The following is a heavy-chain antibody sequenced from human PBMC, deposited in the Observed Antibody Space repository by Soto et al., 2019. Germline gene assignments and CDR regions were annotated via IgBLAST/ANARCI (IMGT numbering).Heavy chain of an antibody. Sequence: GSLRLSCAASGFTFSDYYMSWIRQAPGNGLDWVSYISSSAGTISYADSVKGRFTISRDNAKNSLYLQMNSLRAEDTAVYYCARGTYSSKTDFDYWGQGTLVTVSS. V-gene: IGHV3-11*01. CDR3: ARGTYSSKTDFDY. J-gene: IGHJ4*02. D-gene: IGHD6-13*01. CDR1: GFTFSDYY. CDR2: ISSSAGTI.